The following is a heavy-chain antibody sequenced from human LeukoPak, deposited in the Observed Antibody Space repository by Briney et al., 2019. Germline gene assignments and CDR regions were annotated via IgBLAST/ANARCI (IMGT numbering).Heavy chain of an antibody. CDR2: IYYSGST. CDR3: ARLDSSGYGDI. V-gene: IGHV4-59*01. Sequence: PSETLSLTCTVSGGSISSYYWSWIRQPPGKGLEWIGYIYYSGSTNYNPSLKSRVTISVDTSKNQFSLKLSSVTAADTAVYYCARLDSSGYGDIWGQGTMVTVSS. J-gene: IGHJ3*02. D-gene: IGHD3-22*01. CDR1: GGSISSYY.